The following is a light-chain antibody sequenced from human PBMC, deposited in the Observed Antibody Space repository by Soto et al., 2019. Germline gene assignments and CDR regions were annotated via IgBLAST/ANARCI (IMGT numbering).Light chain of an antibody. CDR2: LNSDGSH. CDR3: QTWDAGILV. J-gene: IGLJ1*01. CDR1: SGHNNYA. V-gene: IGLV4-69*01. Sequence: QLVLTQSPSASASLGASVKLTCTLSSGHNNYAIAWHQQQPEKGPRYLMRLNSDGSHNKGDGIPDRFSGSSSGAERYLIISSLHSEDEADYYCQTWDAGILVFGTATKLTVL.